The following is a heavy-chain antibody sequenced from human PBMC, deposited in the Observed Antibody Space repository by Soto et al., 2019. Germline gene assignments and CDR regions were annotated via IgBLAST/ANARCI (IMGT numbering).Heavy chain of an antibody. CDR2: ISYDGSNK. V-gene: IGHV3-30-3*01. Sequence: QVQLVESGGGVVQPGRSLRLSCAASGFTFSSYAMHWVRQAPGKGLEWVAVISYDGSNKYYADSVKGRFTISRDNSKNTLYLQMNSLRAEDTAVYYCARDGYNSRYYYYYYGMDVWGQGTTVTVSS. D-gene: IGHD5-12*01. J-gene: IGHJ6*02. CDR1: GFTFSSYA. CDR3: ARDGYNSRYYYYYYGMDV.